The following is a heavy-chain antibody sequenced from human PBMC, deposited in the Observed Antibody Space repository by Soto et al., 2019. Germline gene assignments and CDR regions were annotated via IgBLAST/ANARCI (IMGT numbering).Heavy chain of an antibody. CDR1: GYTFTSYA. V-gene: IGHV1-3*01. D-gene: IGHD3-3*01. J-gene: IGHJ5*02. CDR3: ARVGWDLYYDFWSGYNWFDP. CDR2: INAGNGNT. Sequence: QVPLVQSGAEVKKPGASVKVSCKASGYTFTSYAMHWVRQAPGQRLEWMGWINAGNGNTKYSQKFQGRVTITRDTSASTAYMELSSLRSEDTAVYYCARVGWDLYYDFWSGYNWFDPWGQGTLVTVSS.